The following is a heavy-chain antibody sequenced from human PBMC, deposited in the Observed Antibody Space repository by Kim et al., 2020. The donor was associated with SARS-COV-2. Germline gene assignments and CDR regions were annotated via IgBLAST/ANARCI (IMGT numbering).Heavy chain of an antibody. CDR1: GFTFSSYG. Sequence: GGSLRLSCAASGFTFSSYGMHWVRQAPGKGLEWVAVIWYDGSNKYYADSVKGRFTISRDNSKNTLYLQMNSLRAEDTAVYYCAKSGLQAIEYYFDYWGQGTLVTVSS. CDR2: IWYDGSNK. CDR3: AKSGLQAIEYYFDY. D-gene: IGHD6-25*01. J-gene: IGHJ4*02. V-gene: IGHV3-33*06.